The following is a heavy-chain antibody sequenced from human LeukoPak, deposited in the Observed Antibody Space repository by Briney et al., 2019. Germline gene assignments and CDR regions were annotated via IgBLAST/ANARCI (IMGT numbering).Heavy chain of an antibody. Sequence: PGGSLRLSCAASGFTFSSYWMSWVRQAPGKGLEWVSVIYSGGSTYYADSVKGRFTISRDTSKNTVYLQMNSLRAEDTAVYYCARGLPPYYYHGMDVWGQGTTVTVSS. CDR3: ARGLPPYYYHGMDV. D-gene: IGHD5-18*01. J-gene: IGHJ6*02. CDR2: IYSGGST. CDR1: GFTFSSYW. V-gene: IGHV3-53*01.